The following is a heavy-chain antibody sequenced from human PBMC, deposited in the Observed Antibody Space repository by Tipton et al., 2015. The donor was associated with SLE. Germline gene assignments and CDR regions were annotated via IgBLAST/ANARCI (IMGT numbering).Heavy chain of an antibody. V-gene: IGHV3-9*01. CDR1: GFTFDDYA. J-gene: IGHJ4*02. D-gene: IGHD6-13*01. CDR3: ARGRNTYSSSWYGPEGFDF. CDR2: ISWNSRRI. Sequence: SLRLSCEASGFTFDDYAMHWVRQALGKGLEWVSGISWNSRRIVYADSVKGRFTIFRDNVKNTLYVQMTSLRPEDTAVYYCARGRNTYSSSWYGPEGFDFWGQGTLVTVSS.